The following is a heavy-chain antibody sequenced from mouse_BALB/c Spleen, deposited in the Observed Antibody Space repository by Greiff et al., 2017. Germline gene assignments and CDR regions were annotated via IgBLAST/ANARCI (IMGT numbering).Heavy chain of an antibody. CDR3: AGLDY. Sequence: VQLQQSGAELARPGASVKLSCKASGYTFTSYWMQWVKQRPGQGLEWIGAIYPGDGDTRYTQKFKGKATLTADKSSSTAYMQLSSLASEDSAVYYCAGLDYWGQGTTLTVSS. J-gene: IGHJ2*01. V-gene: IGHV1-87*01. CDR2: IYPGDGDT. CDR1: GYTFTSYW.